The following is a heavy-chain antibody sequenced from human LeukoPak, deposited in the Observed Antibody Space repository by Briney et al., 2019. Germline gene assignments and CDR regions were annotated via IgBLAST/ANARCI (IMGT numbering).Heavy chain of an antibody. V-gene: IGHV3-43*02. CDR2: ISPDGGRS. D-gene: IGHD1-26*01. CDR1: GFTFGDYP. J-gene: IGHJ5*02. Sequence: GGSLRLSCAASGFTFGDYPMHWIRQTPGQGLEWVSLISPDGGRSFQADSVRGRFTISRDNSKNSLYLQMNSLRSEDTALYYCAKDMGGSGRNWASNWFDPWGQGALVTVSS. CDR3: AKDMGGSGRNWASNWFDP.